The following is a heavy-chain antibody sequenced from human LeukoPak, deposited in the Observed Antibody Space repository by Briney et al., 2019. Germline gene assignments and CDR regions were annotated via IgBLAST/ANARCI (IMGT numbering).Heavy chain of an antibody. CDR2: ISGSGGST. CDR1: GFTFSSYA. Sequence: GGSLRLSCAASGFTFSSYAMSWVRQAPGKGLEWVSAISGSGGSTYYADSVKGRFTISRDNSKNTLYLQMNSLRVEDTAVYYCAKEPVAACRSGDYFDYWGQGTLVTVSS. D-gene: IGHD6-6*01. CDR3: AKEPVAACRSGDYFDY. V-gene: IGHV3-23*01. J-gene: IGHJ4*02.